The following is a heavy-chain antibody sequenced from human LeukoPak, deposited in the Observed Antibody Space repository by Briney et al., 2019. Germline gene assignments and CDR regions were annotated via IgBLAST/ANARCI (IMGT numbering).Heavy chain of an antibody. D-gene: IGHD1-26*01. V-gene: IGHV3-23*01. CDR1: GFSFSNYA. Sequence: PGGSLRLSCAASGFSFSNYAMTWVRQAPGKGLEWVSAITGSVFGTYYADSVKGRLTISRDNSKNTLYLQMNSLRAEDTAIYYCVRSGGYWGQGTLVTVSS. J-gene: IGHJ4*02. CDR2: ITGSVFGT. CDR3: VRSGGY.